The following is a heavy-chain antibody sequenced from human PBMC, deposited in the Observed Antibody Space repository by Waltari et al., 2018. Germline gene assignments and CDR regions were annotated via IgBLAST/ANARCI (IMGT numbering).Heavy chain of an antibody. CDR3: ARGSSGSYDRVSYYYGMDV. J-gene: IGHJ6*02. D-gene: IGHD3-10*01. Sequence: QLQLQESGPGLVKPSETLSLTCTVSGGSIRSSSYYWGWIRQPPGKGLEWIGSIYYSGCTCYNPTLKSVVTIAVDTSKNQFSRKLSSVTAADTAVYYCARGSSGSYDRVSYYYGMDVWGQGTTVTVSS. CDR2: IYYSGCT. V-gene: IGHV4-39*07. CDR1: GGSIRSSSYY.